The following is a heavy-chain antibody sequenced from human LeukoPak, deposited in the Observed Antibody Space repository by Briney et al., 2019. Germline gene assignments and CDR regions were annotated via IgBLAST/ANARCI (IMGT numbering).Heavy chain of an antibody. CDR1: GFTFSSYW. CDR2: IKSDGSST. V-gene: IGHV3-74*03. Sequence: GGSLRLSCAASGFTFSSYWMHWVRQAPGKGLVWVSCIKSDGSSTTYADSVKGRFTISRDNAKNTLHLQMNSLRAEDTAVYYCARDSSSWYYDYWGQGTLVTVSS. J-gene: IGHJ4*02. CDR3: ARDSSSWYYDY. D-gene: IGHD6-13*01.